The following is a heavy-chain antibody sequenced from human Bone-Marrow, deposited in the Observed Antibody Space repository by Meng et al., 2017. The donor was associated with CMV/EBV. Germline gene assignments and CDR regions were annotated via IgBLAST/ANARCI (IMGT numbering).Heavy chain of an antibody. CDR2: IKQDGSEK. D-gene: IGHD2-2*02. J-gene: IGHJ6*02. V-gene: IGHV3-7*01. CDR1: GFTFSSYW. Sequence: GESLKISCAASGFTFSSYWMSWVRQAPGKGLEWVTNIKQDGSEKYYVDSVKGRFTISRDNAKNSLYLQMNSLRAEDTAVYYCAREIVVVPAAIIQTPYYYYGMDGWGQGTTVTVSS. CDR3: AREIVVVPAAIIQTPYYYYGMDG.